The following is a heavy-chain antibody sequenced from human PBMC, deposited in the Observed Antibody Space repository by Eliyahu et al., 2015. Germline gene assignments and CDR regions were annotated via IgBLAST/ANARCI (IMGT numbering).Heavy chain of an antibody. Sequence: QVQLVQSGAEVKKPGASVKVSCKASGYTFTSYAMHWVXQAPGQRLEWMGWINAGNGNTKYSQKFQGRVTITRDTSASTAYMELSSLRSEDTAVYYCARAGYYDSSPGPWDYWGQGTLVTVSS. V-gene: IGHV1-3*01. J-gene: IGHJ4*02. CDR1: GYTFTSYA. CDR2: INAGNGNT. CDR3: ARAGYYDSSPGPWDY. D-gene: IGHD3-22*01.